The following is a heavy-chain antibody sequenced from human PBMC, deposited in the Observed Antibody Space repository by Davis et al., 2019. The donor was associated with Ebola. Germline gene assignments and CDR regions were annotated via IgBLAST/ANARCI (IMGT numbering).Heavy chain of an antibody. Sequence: GESLKISCAASGFTFSSYAMHWVRQAPGKGLEWVAVISYDGSNKYYADSVKGRFTISRDNSKNTLYLQMNSLRAEDTAVYYRARAAGQSYYYGMDVWGQGTTVTVSS. J-gene: IGHJ6*02. CDR2: ISYDGSNK. CDR1: GFTFSSYA. CDR3: ARAAGQSYYYGMDV. V-gene: IGHV3-30-3*01. D-gene: IGHD4-11*01.